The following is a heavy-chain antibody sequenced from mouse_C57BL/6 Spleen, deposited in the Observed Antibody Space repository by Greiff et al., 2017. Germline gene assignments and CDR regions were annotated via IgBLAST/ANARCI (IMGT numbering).Heavy chain of an antibody. V-gene: IGHV1-80*01. D-gene: IGHD1-1*01. CDR1: GYAFSSYW. Sequence: QVQLQQSGAELVKPGASVKISCKASGYAFSSYWMNWVKQRPGKGLEWIGQIYPGDGDTNYNGKFKGKATLTADKSSSTAYMQLSSLTSEDSAVYFCARWITTHYYAMDYGGQGTSVTVSS. J-gene: IGHJ4*01. CDR3: ARWITTHYYAMDY. CDR2: IYPGDGDT.